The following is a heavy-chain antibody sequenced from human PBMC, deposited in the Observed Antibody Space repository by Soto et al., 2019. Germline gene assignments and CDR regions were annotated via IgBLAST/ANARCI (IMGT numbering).Heavy chain of an antibody. J-gene: IGHJ6*02. CDR3: ARDPPATGYSSSRSAHYYYGMDV. D-gene: IGHD6-13*01. Sequence: QVQLVQSGAEVKKPGSSVKVSCKASGGTFSSYAISWVRQATGQGLEWMGGIIPIFGTANYAQQFQGRVTITADKSTSTAYMELSSLRSEDTAVYYCARDPPATGYSSSRSAHYYYGMDVWGQGTTVTVSS. CDR1: GGTFSSYA. CDR2: IIPIFGTA. V-gene: IGHV1-69*06.